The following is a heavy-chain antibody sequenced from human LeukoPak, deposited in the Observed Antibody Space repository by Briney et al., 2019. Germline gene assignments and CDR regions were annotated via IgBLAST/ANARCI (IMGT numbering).Heavy chain of an antibody. V-gene: IGHV5-10-1*01. CDR3: ARGTTYYDFWSGYSDGMDV. Sequence: GESLKISCKGSGYSFTSYWISWVRRMPGKGLEWMGRIDPSDSYTNYSPSFQGHVTISADKSISTAYLQWSSLKASDTAMYYCARGTTYYDFWSGYSDGMDVWGQGTTVTVSS. J-gene: IGHJ6*02. CDR2: IDPSDSYT. CDR1: GYSFTSYW. D-gene: IGHD3-3*01.